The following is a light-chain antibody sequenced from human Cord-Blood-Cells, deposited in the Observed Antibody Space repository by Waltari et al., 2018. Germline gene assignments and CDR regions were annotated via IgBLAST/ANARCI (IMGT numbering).Light chain of an antibody. J-gene: IGLJ3*02. CDR3: CSYAGSSTWV. V-gene: IGLV2-23*01. Sequence: SALTQPPSVSGSPGQSITISCTGSSSDDGSYNLVSWYQQHPGKAPKLMIYEGSKRPSGVSNLFSGSKSSNTASLTISGLQAEDEADYYCCSYAGSSTWVFGGGTKLTVL. CDR1: SSDDGSYNL. CDR2: EGS.